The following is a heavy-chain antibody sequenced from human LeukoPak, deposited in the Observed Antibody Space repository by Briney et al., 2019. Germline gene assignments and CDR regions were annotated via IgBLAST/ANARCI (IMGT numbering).Heavy chain of an antibody. CDR1: GGSISSSSYY. J-gene: IGHJ4*02. Sequence: SETLSLTCTVSGGSISSSSYYWGWIRQPPGRGLEWIGSIYYSGSTYYNPSLKSRVTISVDTSKNQFSLKLSSVTAADTAVYYCAGIDEDTAMVDYWGQGTLVTVSS. CDR3: AGIDEDTAMVDY. CDR2: IYYSGST. V-gene: IGHV4-39*01. D-gene: IGHD5-18*01.